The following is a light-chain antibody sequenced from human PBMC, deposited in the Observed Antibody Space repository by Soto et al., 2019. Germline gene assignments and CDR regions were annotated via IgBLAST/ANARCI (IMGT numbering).Light chain of an antibody. J-gene: IGKJ4*01. CDR3: QPYYSLPRT. CDR1: QSLLAKSYNKND. V-gene: IGKV4-1*01. Sequence: DIVMTQSPDSLAVSLGERATINCKSSQSLLAKSYNKNDLAWYQQKPGQPLKLLIHWASTRESGVPDRFSGSASETDFTHTISTLQAADVAVYYCQPYYSLPRTFGGGTKVEIK. CDR2: WAS.